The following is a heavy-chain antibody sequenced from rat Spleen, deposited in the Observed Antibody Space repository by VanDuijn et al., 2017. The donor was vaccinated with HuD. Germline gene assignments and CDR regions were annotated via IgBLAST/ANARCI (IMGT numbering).Heavy chain of an antibody. CDR1: GFTFNNYW. Sequence: EVQLVESGGGLVQPGRSLKLSCVASGFTFNNYWMTWIRQAPGKGLEWVASITNTGGSTYYRDSVKGRFTISRDNAKSTLYLQMDSLRSEDTATYYCTTDPNYPGTRRYFDYWGQGVMVTVSS. J-gene: IGHJ2*01. CDR3: TTDPNYPGTRRYFDY. D-gene: IGHD1-4*01. V-gene: IGHV5-31*01. CDR2: ITNTGGST.